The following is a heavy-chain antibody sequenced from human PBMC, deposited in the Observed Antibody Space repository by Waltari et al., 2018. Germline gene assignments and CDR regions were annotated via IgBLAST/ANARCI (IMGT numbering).Heavy chain of an antibody. J-gene: IGHJ4*02. D-gene: IGHD6-19*01. Sequence: EVQLVESGGGVIRPGGSLRLSCAASGFTFDDYGMSWVRQAPGKGLEWVSGINGNGGATGYADSVKGRFTISKDDGKNSLYLQMNSLRVEDTALYYCARGYSSGWYWACDYWGQGTLVTVSS. CDR2: INGNGGAT. CDR3: ARGYSSGWYWACDY. CDR1: GFTFDDYG. V-gene: IGHV3-20*04.